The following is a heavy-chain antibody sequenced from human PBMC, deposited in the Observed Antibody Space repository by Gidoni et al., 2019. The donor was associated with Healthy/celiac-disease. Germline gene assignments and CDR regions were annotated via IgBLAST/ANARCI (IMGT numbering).Heavy chain of an antibody. V-gene: IGHV3-9*01. D-gene: IGHD3-22*01. Sequence: EVQLVESGGGLVQPGRSLSRSCAASGFTFADYAMHWVRQSPGKGLEWVSGISWNSGSIGHADSVKGRFTISRDNAKNSLYLQMNSLRAEDTALYYCAKEGLDSSGYYYFDYWGQGTLVTVSS. J-gene: IGHJ4*02. CDR1: GFTFADYA. CDR2: ISWNSGSI. CDR3: AKEGLDSSGYYYFDY.